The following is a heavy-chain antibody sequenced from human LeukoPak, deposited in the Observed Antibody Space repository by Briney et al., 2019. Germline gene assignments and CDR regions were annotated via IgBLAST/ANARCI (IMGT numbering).Heavy chain of an antibody. V-gene: IGHV1-18*01. J-gene: IGHJ5*02. Sequence: ASVKVSCKASGYTFSSYGIHWVRQAPGQGLEWVGFISAYNGNTQSAQKFHGRVTMTTDTSTSTADMELRSLRSDDTALYYCARYGKYYYGSGSYEGWFDPWGQGTLVTVSS. CDR2: ISAYNGNT. D-gene: IGHD3-10*01. CDR3: ARYGKYYYGSGSYEGWFDP. CDR1: GYTFSSYG.